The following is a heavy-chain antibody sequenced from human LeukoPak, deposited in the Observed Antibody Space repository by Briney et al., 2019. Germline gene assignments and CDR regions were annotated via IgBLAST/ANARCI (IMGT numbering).Heavy chain of an antibody. Sequence: PGGSLRLSCAASGFTFSSYAMSWVRQAPGKGLEWVSDISGRGGSTHYADSVKGRFTISRDNSKNTLYLQMNSLRAEDTAVYYCAKASGRYDFWSEGDYWGQGTLVTVSS. CDR1: GFTFSSYA. V-gene: IGHV3-23*01. J-gene: IGHJ4*02. CDR2: ISGRGGST. CDR3: AKASGRYDFWSEGDY. D-gene: IGHD3-3*01.